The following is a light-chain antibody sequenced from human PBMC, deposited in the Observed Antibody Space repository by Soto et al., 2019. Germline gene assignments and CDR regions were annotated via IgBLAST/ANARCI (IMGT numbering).Light chain of an antibody. CDR1: QSVNRY. V-gene: IGKV3-11*01. CDR3: HQRSSWPWT. CDR2: DAS. Sequence: PGERATLSCRASQSVNRYLAWYQQKPGQPPRLLIYDASTRATGIPARFSGSGSGTDFTLTISSLEPEDFAVYYCHQRSSWPWTFGQGTKVEIK. J-gene: IGKJ1*01.